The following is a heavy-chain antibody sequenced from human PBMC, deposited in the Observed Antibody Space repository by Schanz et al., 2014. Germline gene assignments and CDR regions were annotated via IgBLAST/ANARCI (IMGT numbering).Heavy chain of an antibody. CDR1: GFTVSSNY. D-gene: IGHD6-19*01. CDR3: AKCIGWYGRCAFDI. J-gene: IGHJ3*02. V-gene: IGHV3-53*01. CDR2: IYSGGST. Sequence: EVQLVESGGGLIQPGGSLRLSCAASGFTVSSNYMSWVRQAPGKGLEWVAVIYSGGSTFYTDSGKGRFTISRDNSKNTLYLQMNSLIAEDTAVYYCAKCIGWYGRCAFDIGGQGTMVTVSS.